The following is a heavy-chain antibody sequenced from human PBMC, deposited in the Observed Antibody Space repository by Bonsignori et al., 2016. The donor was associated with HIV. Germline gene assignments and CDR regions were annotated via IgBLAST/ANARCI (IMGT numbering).Heavy chain of an antibody. Sequence: WIRQPPGKGLEWVSYISSSSSTIYYADSVKGRFTISRDNAKNSLYLQMNSLRDEDTAVYYCARGGGYKGSGIDHPSWFDPWGQGTLVTVSS. J-gene: IGHJ5*02. CDR3: ARGGGYKGSGIDHPSWFDP. D-gene: IGHD3-10*01. V-gene: IGHV3-48*02. CDR2: ISSSSSTI.